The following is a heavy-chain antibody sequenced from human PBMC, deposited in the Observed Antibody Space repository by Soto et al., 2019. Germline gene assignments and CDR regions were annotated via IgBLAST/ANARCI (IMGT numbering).Heavy chain of an antibody. V-gene: IGHV4-34*01. Sequence: SETLSLTCAVYGGSFSDYFWTWIRQPPGKGLEWIGEINHSGSTNFNPSLKSRVAISADTSRNQFSLKLSSVTAADTAVYYCARGNGIAARRSLDYWGQGTLVTVSS. CDR3: ARGNGIAARRSLDY. D-gene: IGHD6-6*01. CDR2: INHSGST. CDR1: GGSFSDYF. J-gene: IGHJ4*02.